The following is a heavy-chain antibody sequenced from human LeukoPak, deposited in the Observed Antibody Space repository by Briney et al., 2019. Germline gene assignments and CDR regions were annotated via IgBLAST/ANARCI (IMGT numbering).Heavy chain of an antibody. J-gene: IGHJ6*03. CDR1: GYTFTVYY. D-gene: IGHD4-17*01. V-gene: IGHV1-2*02. CDR2: INPNSGGT. Sequence: ASVNVSCKASGYTFTVYYMHWVRQAPGQGLEWMGWINPNSGGTNYAQKFQGRVTMTRDTSISTAYMELSRLRSDDTAVYYCARSTVLYYYMDVWGKGTTVTVSS. CDR3: ARSTVLYYYMDV.